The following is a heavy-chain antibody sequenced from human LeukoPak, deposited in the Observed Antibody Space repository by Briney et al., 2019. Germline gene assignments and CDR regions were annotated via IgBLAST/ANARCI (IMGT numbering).Heavy chain of an antibody. CDR2: INPNSGGT. Sequence: ASVKVSCKASGYTFTGYYMHWVRQAPGQGLEWMGWINPNSGGTNYAQKFQGRVTMTRDTSTSTAYMERSRLRSDDTAVYYCARGSLGELSLSQYCLFDYWGQGTLVTVSS. CDR1: GYTFTGYY. J-gene: IGHJ4*02. V-gene: IGHV1-2*02. D-gene: IGHD3-16*02. CDR3: ARGSLGELSLSQYCLFDY.